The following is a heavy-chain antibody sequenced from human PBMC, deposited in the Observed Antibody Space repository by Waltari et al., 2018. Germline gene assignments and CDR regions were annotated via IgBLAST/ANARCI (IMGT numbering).Heavy chain of an antibody. CDR1: GFTFGTSP. J-gene: IGHJ3*02. D-gene: IGHD3-16*02. V-gene: IGHV3-23*01. Sequence: EVQLLESGGGLVQPGGSLRLSCAASGFTFGTSPLRWGRQAPGKGLEWISGISGSSSSTYYADSVKGRFTISRDNSKNTLYLQMNSLRVEDTAVYFCAKVEGGIVTRYYALDIWGQGTMVTVSS. CDR3: AKVEGGIVTRYYALDI. CDR2: ISGSSSST.